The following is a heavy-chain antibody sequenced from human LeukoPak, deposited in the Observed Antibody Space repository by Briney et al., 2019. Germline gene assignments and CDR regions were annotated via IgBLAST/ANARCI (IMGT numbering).Heavy chain of an antibody. CDR1: GYTFTSYD. CDR3: ARGGDNWNDKDYYYYMDV. CDR2: MNPNSGNT. J-gene: IGHJ6*03. Sequence: ASVKVSCKASGYTFTSYDINWVRQATGQGLEWMGWMNPNSGNTGYAQKFQGRVTITRNTSISTAYMELSSLRSEDTAVYYCARGGDNWNDKDYYYYMDVWGKGTTVTVSS. V-gene: IGHV1-8*01. D-gene: IGHD1-1*01.